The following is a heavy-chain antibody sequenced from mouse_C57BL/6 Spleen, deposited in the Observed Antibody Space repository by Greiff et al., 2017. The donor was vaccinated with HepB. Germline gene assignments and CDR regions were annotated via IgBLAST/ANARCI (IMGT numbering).Heavy chain of an antibody. CDR2: INPNNGGT. CDR1: GYTFTDYY. Sequence: VQLQQSGPELVKPGASVKISCKASGYTFTDYYMNWVKQSHGKSLEWIGDINPNNGGTSYNQKFKGKATLTVDKSSSTAYMELRSLTSEDSAVYYCARRRRGYYAMDYWGQGTSVTVSS. J-gene: IGHJ4*01. CDR3: ARRRRGYYAMDY. V-gene: IGHV1-26*01.